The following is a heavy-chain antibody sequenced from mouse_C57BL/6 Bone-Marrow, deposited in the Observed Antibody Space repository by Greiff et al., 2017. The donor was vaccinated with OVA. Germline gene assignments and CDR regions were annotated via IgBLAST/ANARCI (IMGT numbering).Heavy chain of an antibody. CDR3: SSQLEKNYCAMDY. CDR2: IYPRDGST. V-gene: IGHV1-85*01. J-gene: IGHJ4*01. D-gene: IGHD1-3*01. Sequence: VQLQQSGPELVKPGASVKLSCKASGYTFTSYDINWVKQRPGQGLEWIGWIYPRDGSTKYNEKFKGKATLTVDKSSSTAYMELQCRTAEDPASYFCSSQLEKNYCAMDYWGQETSVTVSS. CDR1: GYTFTSYD.